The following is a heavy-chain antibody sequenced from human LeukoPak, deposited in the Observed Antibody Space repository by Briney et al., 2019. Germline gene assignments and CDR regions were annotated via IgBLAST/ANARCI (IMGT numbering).Heavy chain of an antibody. CDR2: MNPNSGNT. CDR1: GYTFTSYD. D-gene: IGHD3-22*01. CDR3: ARDPYRSPHYYDSSGLDI. V-gene: IGHV1-8*01. Sequence: ASVKVSCKASGYTFTSYDINWVRQATGQGLEWMGWMNPNSGNTGYAQKFQGRVTMTRNTSISTAYMELSSLRSEDTAVYYCARDPYRSPHYYDSSGLDIWGQGTMVTVSS. J-gene: IGHJ3*02.